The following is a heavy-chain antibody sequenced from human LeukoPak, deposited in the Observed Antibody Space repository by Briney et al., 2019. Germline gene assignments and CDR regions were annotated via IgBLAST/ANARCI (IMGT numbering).Heavy chain of an antibody. V-gene: IGHV1-69*13. Sequence: SVKVSCKASGGNLSSYAMTWVRQAPGQGLGWMGGIIPFFATTNYAQKFQGRVTVTADESTSTSYMELTSLRSDDTAVYYCVRGLGYCSAGNCYLFGMDVWGQGTTVTVSS. CDR3: VRGLGYCSAGNCYLFGMDV. CDR2: IIPFFATT. D-gene: IGHD2-15*01. CDR1: GGNLSSYA. J-gene: IGHJ6*02.